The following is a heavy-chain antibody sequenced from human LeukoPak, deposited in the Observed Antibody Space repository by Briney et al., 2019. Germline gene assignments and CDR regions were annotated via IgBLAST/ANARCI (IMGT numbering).Heavy chain of an antibody. CDR1: GFTFTSSA. J-gene: IGHJ4*02. CDR2: IVVGSGNT. V-gene: IGHV1-58*02. D-gene: IGHD3-10*01. CDR3: ARDPPTYYYGSGSYPDY. Sequence: ASVKVSCKASGFTFTSSAMQWVRQARGQRLEWIGWIVVGSGNTNYAQKFQERVTITRDMSTSTAYMELSSLRSEDTAVYYCARDPPTYYYGSGSYPDYWGQGTLVTVSS.